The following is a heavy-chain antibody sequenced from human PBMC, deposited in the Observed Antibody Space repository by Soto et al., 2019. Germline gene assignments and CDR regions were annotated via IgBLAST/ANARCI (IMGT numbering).Heavy chain of an antibody. V-gene: IGHV1-69*01. Sequence: QVQLVQSGAEVKKPGSSVKVSCEASGGTFSRHPISWVRQAPGQGLEWMGGIIPFSDTTNYAQKFQGRVTISADESTSTAYMELSSLGSDDTAVYYCTREGYKYGRPANFESWGQGTQVTVSS. CDR2: IIPFSDTT. J-gene: IGHJ4*02. CDR1: GGTFSRHP. D-gene: IGHD5-18*01. CDR3: TREGYKYGRPANFES.